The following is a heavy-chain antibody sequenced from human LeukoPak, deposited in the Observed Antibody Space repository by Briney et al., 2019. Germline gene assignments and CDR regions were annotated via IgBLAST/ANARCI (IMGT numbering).Heavy chain of an antibody. CDR3: ARGRRPNSSWYSFVY. V-gene: IGHV1-3*01. CDR1: GYTFTSYA. D-gene: IGHD6-13*01. CDR2: INAGNGNT. Sequence: GASVKVSCKASGYTFTSYAMHWVRQAPGQRLEWMGWINAGNGNTKYSQKFQGRVTITRDTSASTAYMELSSLRSEDTAVYYCARGRRPNSSWYSFVYWGQGTLVTVSS. J-gene: IGHJ4*02.